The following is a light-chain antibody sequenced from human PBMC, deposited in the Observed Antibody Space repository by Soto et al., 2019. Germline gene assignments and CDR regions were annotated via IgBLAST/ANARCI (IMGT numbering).Light chain of an antibody. J-gene: IGKJ5*01. V-gene: IGKV3-11*01. CDR3: QQRSNWPPSIT. CDR2: DAS. CDR1: QSVRSY. Sequence: EIVLTQSPATLSLSPGERATLSCRASQSVRSYLAWYQQKSGQAPRLLIYDASNRATGIPARFSGSGSGTDFTLTISSLEPEDFAVYYCQQRSNWPPSITFGQGTRLEI.